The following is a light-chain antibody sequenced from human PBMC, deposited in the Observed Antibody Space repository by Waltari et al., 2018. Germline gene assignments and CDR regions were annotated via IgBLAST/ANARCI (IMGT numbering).Light chain of an antibody. Sequence: IVMTQFPDSLAVSLGQRAPINCSSNQSLFYTTNNKDYLVWYQQKPGLPPKLLIYWASTRESRVPDRFSGSGSVTDFTLTISSLQAEDVAVYYCLQYFDASRTFGQGTKLEIK. J-gene: IGKJ2*01. CDR2: WAS. V-gene: IGKV4-1*01. CDR3: LQYFDASRT. CDR1: QSLFYTTNNKDY.